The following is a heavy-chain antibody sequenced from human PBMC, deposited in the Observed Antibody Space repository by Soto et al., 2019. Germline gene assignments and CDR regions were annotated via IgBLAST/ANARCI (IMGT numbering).Heavy chain of an antibody. CDR3: ARDPIRWVAYYFDY. V-gene: IGHV3-30*10. Sequence: VAVISYDGSDKYYTDSVKGRFTISRDNAMNTLSLQMNSLRADDTGVYYCARDPIRWVAYYFDYWGQGALVTVSS. CDR2: ISYDGSDK. J-gene: IGHJ4*02. D-gene: IGHD4-17*01.